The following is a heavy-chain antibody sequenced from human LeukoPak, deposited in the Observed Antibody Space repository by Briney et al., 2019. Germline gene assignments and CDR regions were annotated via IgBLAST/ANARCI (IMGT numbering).Heavy chain of an antibody. J-gene: IGHJ4*02. V-gene: IGHV4-34*01. D-gene: IGHD3-22*01. CDR2: INHSGST. CDR3: ARQGRSDFDSSGYYASFDY. Sequence: SETLSLTCAVYGGSFSGYYWSWIRQPPGKGLEWIGEINHSGSTNYNPSLKSRVTISVDTSKNQFSLKLSSVTAAATAVYYCARQGRSDFDSSGYYASFDYWGQGTLVTVSS. CDR1: GGSFSGYY.